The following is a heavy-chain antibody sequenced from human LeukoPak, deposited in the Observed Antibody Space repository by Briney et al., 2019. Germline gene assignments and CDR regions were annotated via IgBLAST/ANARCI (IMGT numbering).Heavy chain of an antibody. V-gene: IGHV3-33*08. D-gene: IGHD3-3*01. CDR3: ASGRQYNTAWYFDY. CDR2: IWYDGSNK. J-gene: IGHJ4*02. CDR1: GFTFSSYG. Sequence: GGSLRLSCAASGFTFSSYGMHWVRQAPGKGLEWVAVIWYDGSNKYYADSVEGRFTISRDNSKNTLYLQMNSLRAEDTAVYYCASGRQYNTAWYFDYWGQGTLVTVSS.